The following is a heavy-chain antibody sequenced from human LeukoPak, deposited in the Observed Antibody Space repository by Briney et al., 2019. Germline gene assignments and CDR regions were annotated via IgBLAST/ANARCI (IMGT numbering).Heavy chain of an antibody. CDR1: GFTFDDYA. CDR2: ISWDGGST. Sequence: GGSLRLSCAASGFTFDDYAMHWVRQAPGKGLEWVSLISWDGGSTYYADSVKGRFTISRDNSKNSLYLQMNSLRAEDTALYYCAKGYGGTYYYYGMDVWGQGTTVTVSS. J-gene: IGHJ6*02. CDR3: AKGYGGTYYYYGMDV. D-gene: IGHD4/OR15-4a*01. V-gene: IGHV3-43D*03.